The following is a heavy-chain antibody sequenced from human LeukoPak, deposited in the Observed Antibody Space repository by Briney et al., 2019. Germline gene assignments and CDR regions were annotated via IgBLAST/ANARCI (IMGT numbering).Heavy chain of an antibody. CDR3: AKEDAVTMGAFDI. V-gene: IGHV3-30*18. J-gene: IGHJ3*02. D-gene: IGHD3-10*01. CDR1: GFTFSSYG. Sequence: PGGSLRLSCAASGFTFSSYGMHRVRQAPGKGLEWVAVISYDGSNKYYADSVKGRFTISRDNSKNTLYLQMNSLRAEDTAVYYCAKEDAVTMGAFDIWGQGTMVTVSS. CDR2: ISYDGSNK.